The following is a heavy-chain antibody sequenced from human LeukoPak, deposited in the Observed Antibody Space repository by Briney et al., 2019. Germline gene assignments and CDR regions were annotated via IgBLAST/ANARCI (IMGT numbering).Heavy chain of an antibody. CDR2: ITGSGGST. D-gene: IGHD1-26*01. Sequence: GGSLSLSCGASGFPFSSYAMSWVRQAPGKGLEWVSSITGSGGSTYYADSVKGRFTISRDNSKNTLYLLISSLRAEDTALYYCAKGLGASFNYYFDYWGQGTLVTVSS. CDR3: AKGLGASFNYYFDY. CDR1: GFPFSSYA. J-gene: IGHJ4*02. V-gene: IGHV3-23*01.